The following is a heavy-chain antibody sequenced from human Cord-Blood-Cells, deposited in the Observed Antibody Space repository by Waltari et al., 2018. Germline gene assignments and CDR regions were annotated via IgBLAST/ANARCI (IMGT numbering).Heavy chain of an antibody. CDR1: GYTFTSYD. Sequence: QVQLVQSGAEVKKPGASVKVSCKASGYTFTSYDINWVRQATGQGLEWMGWMNPNSGNTGYAQKFQDRVTMTRNTSISTAYMELSSLRSEDTAVYYCAKFSGAARRNFIDYWGQGTLVTVSS. V-gene: IGHV1-8*01. CDR2: MNPNSGNT. J-gene: IGHJ4*02. CDR3: AKFSGAARRNFIDY. D-gene: IGHD6-6*01.